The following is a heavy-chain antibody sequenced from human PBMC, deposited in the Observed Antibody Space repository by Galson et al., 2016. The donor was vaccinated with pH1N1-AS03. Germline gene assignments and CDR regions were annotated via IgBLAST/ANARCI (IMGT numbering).Heavy chain of an antibody. Sequence: SVKVSCKASGYTFTNYFMHWVRQAPGQGLEWMGVINPSGGTTRYAQKFQGRVTMTRDTSTSTVYMELSRLRSADTAVYYCARTPAEMATISSDYWGQGTLVTVSS. CDR3: ARTPAEMATISSDY. D-gene: IGHD5-24*01. CDR1: GYTFTNYF. CDR2: INPSGGTT. J-gene: IGHJ4*02. V-gene: IGHV1-46*01.